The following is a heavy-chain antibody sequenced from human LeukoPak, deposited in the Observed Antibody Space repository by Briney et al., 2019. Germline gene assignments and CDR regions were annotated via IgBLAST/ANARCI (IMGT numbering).Heavy chain of an antibody. CDR2: IYYSGST. CDR1: GGSISISSYY. J-gene: IGHJ4*02. D-gene: IGHD6-19*01. Sequence: PSETLSLTCTVSGGSISISSYYWGWIRQPPGKGLEWLGSIYYSGSTYYNPSLKSRVTISVDTSKNQFSLKLSSVTAADTAVYYCARTGYSSGWRGTDYWGQGTLVTVSS. CDR3: ARTGYSSGWRGTDY. V-gene: IGHV4-39*01.